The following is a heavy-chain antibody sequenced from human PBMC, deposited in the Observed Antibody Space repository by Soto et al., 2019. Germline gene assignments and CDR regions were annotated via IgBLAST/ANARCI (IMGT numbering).Heavy chain of an antibody. V-gene: IGHV4-34*01. CDR1: GGSVNGYY. D-gene: IGHD3-3*01. CDR2: INHTGGT. J-gene: IGHJ5*02. Sequence: PSETLSLTCAVYGGSVNGYYWNWIRQPPGKGLEWSGEINHTGGTHDNPSLKSRVTMSVDTSKTQFSLRLSSVTAADTAIYYRAPRITVFGLLLPPFDPWGQGTQVTVSS. CDR3: APRITVFGLLLPPFDP.